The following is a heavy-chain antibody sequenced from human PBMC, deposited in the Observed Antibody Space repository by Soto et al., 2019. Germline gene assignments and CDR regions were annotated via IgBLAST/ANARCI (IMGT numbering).Heavy chain of an antibody. V-gene: IGHV1-2*02. CDR2: INPNSGGT. J-gene: IGHJ6*02. CDR1: GYTFTGYY. CDR3: ASEPVAPYYYYGMDV. D-gene: IGHD2-15*01. Sequence: QVQLVQSGAEVKKPGASVKVSCKASGYTFTGYYMHWVRQAPGQGLEWMGWINPNSGGTNYAQKFQGRVTMTRDTSISAAYMELSRLRSDDTAVYYCASEPVAPYYYYGMDVWGQGTTVTVSS.